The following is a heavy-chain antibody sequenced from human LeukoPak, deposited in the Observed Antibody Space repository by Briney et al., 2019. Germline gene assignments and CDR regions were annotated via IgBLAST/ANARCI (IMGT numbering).Heavy chain of an antibody. J-gene: IGHJ4*02. CDR1: GFTFSNSA. V-gene: IGHV3-23*01. CDR3: AKGSF. Sequence: GGSLRLSCVVSGFTFSNSAMSWVRQAPGKGLEWVSGISESGGSTYYADSVKGRFTSSRDNSKNTLYLQMNNLRAEDTAAYYCAKGSFWGQGTLVTVSS. D-gene: IGHD3-10*01. CDR2: ISESGGST.